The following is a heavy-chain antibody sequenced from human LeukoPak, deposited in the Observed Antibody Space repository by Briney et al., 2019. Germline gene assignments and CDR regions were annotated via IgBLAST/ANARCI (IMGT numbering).Heavy chain of an antibody. J-gene: IGHJ4*02. CDR2: FDPEDGET. V-gene: IGHV1-24*01. CDR3: ATDVYSSGWYSRKFDY. CDR1: GYTLTELS. Sequence: ASAKVSCKVSGYTLTELSMHWVRQAPGKGLEWMGGFDPEDGETIYAQKFQGRVTMTEDTSTDTAYMELSSLEDTAVYYCATDVYSSGWYSRKFDYWGQGTLVTVSS. D-gene: IGHD6-19*01.